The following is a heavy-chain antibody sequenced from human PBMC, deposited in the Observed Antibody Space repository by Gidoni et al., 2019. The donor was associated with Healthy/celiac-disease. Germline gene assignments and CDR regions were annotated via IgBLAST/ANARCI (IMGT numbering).Heavy chain of an antibody. CDR1: GYSFTSYW. Sequence: CKGSGYSFTSYWISWVRQMPGKGLEWMGRIDPSDSYTNYSPSFQGHVTISADKSISTAYLQWSSLKASDTAMYYCARGRLLQPNFDPWGQGTLVTVSS. V-gene: IGHV5-10-1*01. J-gene: IGHJ5*02. CDR2: IDPSDSYT. D-gene: IGHD2-15*01. CDR3: ARGRLLQPNFDP.